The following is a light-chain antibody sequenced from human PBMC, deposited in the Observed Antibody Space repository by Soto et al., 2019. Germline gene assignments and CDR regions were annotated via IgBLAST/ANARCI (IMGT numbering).Light chain of an antibody. CDR2: GAS. J-gene: IGKJ5*01. V-gene: IGKV3-15*01. Sequence: MTQAPATLAVSPGERATLSCRASQTINKNVAWYQLKDGQVPRLVIYGASTRATGVPARFSGSGSGTEFTLAISSLQSEDFEVYYCQQYHNWPITFGQGTRLEIK. CDR3: QQYHNWPIT. CDR1: QTINKN.